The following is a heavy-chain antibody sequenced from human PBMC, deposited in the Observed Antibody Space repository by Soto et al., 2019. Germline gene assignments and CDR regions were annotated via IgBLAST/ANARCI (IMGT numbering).Heavy chain of an antibody. CDR1: GGSISSGGYY. CDR2: IYYSGST. V-gene: IGHV4-31*03. J-gene: IGHJ4*02. Sequence: QVQLQESGPGLVKPSQTLSLTCTVSGGSISSGGYYWSWIRQHPGKGLEWIGYIYYSGSTYYNPSLKSRVTIVVDTSKNQFSLKLSSVTAADTSVYYCARDSRILTGYYHFDYWGQGTLVTVSS. CDR3: ARDSRILTGYYHFDY. D-gene: IGHD3-9*01.